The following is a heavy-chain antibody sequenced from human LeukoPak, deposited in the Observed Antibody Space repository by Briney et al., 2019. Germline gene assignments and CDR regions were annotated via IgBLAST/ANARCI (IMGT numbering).Heavy chain of an antibody. CDR2: VYYSGMT. J-gene: IGHJ5*02. Sequence: PSETLSLTCTGSVASVTGYYWSWMRQSPYKGLEWIGYVYYSGMTSFNPSLMSRVTILVVVHKNQFLLQLTSVTAADSAVYYRARDAGYGSNWPPRAWFAPWGQGTLVAVSS. V-gene: IGHV4-59*02. D-gene: IGHD1-26*01. CDR1: VASVTGYY. CDR3: ARDAGYGSNWPPRAWFAP.